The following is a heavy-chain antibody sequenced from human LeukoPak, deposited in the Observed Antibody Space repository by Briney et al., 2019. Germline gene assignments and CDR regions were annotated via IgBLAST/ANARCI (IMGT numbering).Heavy chain of an antibody. J-gene: IGHJ4*02. V-gene: IGHV4-59*01. D-gene: IGHD3-3*01. CDR3: ARESRYYDFWSGYSYPEFDY. Sequence: SETLSLTCTVSGGSISSYYWSWIRQPPGKGLEWIGYIYYSGSTNYNPSLKGRVTISVDTSKNQFSLKLSSVTAADTAVYYCARESRYYDFWSGYSYPEFDYWGQGTLVTVSS. CDR2: IYYSGST. CDR1: GGSISSYY.